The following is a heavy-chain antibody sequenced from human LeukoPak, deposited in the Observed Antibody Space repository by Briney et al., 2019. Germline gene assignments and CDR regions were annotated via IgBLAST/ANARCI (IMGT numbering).Heavy chain of an antibody. CDR3: ARFSAYYYDSSGYPYYFDY. Sequence: SETLSLTCTVSGGSISSYYWSWIRQPPGKGLEWIGYIYYSGSTNYNPSLKSRVTISVDTSKNQFSLKLSSVTAADTAVYYCARFSAYYYDSSGYPYYFDYWGQGTLVTVSS. J-gene: IGHJ4*02. CDR2: IYYSGST. V-gene: IGHV4-59*08. D-gene: IGHD3-22*01. CDR1: GGSISSYY.